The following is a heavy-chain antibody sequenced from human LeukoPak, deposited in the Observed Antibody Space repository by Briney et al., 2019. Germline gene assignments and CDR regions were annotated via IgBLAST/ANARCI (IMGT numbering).Heavy chain of an antibody. CDR1: GFTFGSYS. CDR2: ISSLSGTR. J-gene: IGHJ4*02. V-gene: IGHV3-48*01. Sequence: GGSLRLSCAASGFTFGSYSMNWVRQAPGKGLEWVSFISSLSGTREYADSVKGRFTISRDNAKNTLYLQMNSLRAEDTAVYYCARSREMATTKYYFDYWGQGTLVTVSS. CDR3: ARSREMATTKYYFDY. D-gene: IGHD5-24*01.